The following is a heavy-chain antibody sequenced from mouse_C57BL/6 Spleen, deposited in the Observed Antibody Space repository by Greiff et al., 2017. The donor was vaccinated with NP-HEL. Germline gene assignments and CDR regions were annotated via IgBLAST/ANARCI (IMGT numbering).Heavy chain of an antibody. CDR3: ARHLDSSGIFDY. Sequence: VQLQESGPGLVAPSQSLSITCTVSGFSLASYGVHWVRQPPGKGLEWLVVIWSDGSTTYNSALKSRLSISKDNSKSQVFLKMNSLQTDDTAMYYCARHLDSSGIFDYWGQGTTLTVSS. D-gene: IGHD3-2*02. V-gene: IGHV2-6-1*01. CDR1: GFSLASYG. J-gene: IGHJ2*01. CDR2: IWSDGST.